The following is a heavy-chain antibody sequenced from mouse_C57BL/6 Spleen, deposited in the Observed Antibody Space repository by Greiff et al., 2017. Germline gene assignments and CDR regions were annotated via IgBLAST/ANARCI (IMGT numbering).Heavy chain of an antibody. J-gene: IGHJ3*01. V-gene: IGHV1-72*01. CDR3: ARVETPTLDSSGPWFAY. Sequence: QVQLQQPGAELVKPGASVKLSCKASGYTFTSYWMHWVKQRPGRGLEWIGRIDPNSGGTKYNEKFKSKATLTVDKPSSTAYMQLSSLTSEDSAVYYCARVETPTLDSSGPWFAYWGQGTLVTVSA. CDR2: IDPNSGGT. D-gene: IGHD3-2*02. CDR1: GYTFTSYW.